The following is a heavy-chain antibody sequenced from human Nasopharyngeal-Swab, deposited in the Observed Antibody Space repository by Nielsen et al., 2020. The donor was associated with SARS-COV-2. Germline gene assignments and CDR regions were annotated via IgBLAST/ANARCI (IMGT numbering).Heavy chain of an antibody. D-gene: IGHD3-10*01. V-gene: IGHV1-24*01. J-gene: IGHJ6*02. CDR2: FDPEDGET. CDR1: GYTLTELS. Sequence: ASVKVSCKVSGYTLTELSMHWVRQAPGKGLAWMGGFDPEDGETIYAQKFQGRVTMTEDTSTDTAYMELSSLRSEDTAVYYGATVGGGSGNVGGMDVWGQGTTVTVSS. CDR3: ATVGGGSGNVGGMDV.